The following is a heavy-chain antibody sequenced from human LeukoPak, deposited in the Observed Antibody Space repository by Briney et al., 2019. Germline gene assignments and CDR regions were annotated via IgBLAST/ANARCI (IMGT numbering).Heavy chain of an antibody. CDR2: TYYRSKWYN. CDR3: ARDLWGEYYYYYYGMDV. CDR1: GDSVSSKSAA. Sequence: RSQTLSLTCGISGDSVSSKSAAWNWIRQSPSRGLEWLGRTYYRSKWYNDYSVSVKGRITISPDPSKNQFSLQLNSVTPEDTAVYYCARDLWGEYYYYYYGMDVWGQGTTVTVSS. J-gene: IGHJ6*02. D-gene: IGHD7-27*01. V-gene: IGHV6-1*01.